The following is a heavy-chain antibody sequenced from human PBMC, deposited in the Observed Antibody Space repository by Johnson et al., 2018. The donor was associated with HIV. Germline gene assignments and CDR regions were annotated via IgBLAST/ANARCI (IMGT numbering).Heavy chain of an antibody. J-gene: IGHJ3*02. D-gene: IGHD6-13*01. V-gene: IGHV3-23*04. CDR1: GFTFDDYG. Sequence: VQLVESGGGVVRPGGSLRLSCAASGFTFDDYGMSWVRQAPGKGLEWVSGISGSGGSTYYADSVKGRFTISRDNSKNTLYLQMNSLRAEDTAVYYCARGGAAAGPDAFDIWGQGTMVTVSS. CDR3: ARGGAAAGPDAFDI. CDR2: ISGSGGST.